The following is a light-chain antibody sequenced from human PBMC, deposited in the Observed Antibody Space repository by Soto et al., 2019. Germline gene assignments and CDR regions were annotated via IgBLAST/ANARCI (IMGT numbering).Light chain of an antibody. CDR3: SSYSSSSTLVL. V-gene: IGLV2-14*01. J-gene: IGLJ2*01. CDR1: SSDVGGYNY. Sequence: QSALTQPASVSGSPGQSITISCTGTSSDVGGYNYVSWYQQHPGKAPTIMIYEVSYRPSGVSDRFSGSKSGNTASLTISGLQAEDEADYYCSSYSSSSTLVLFGGGTKLTVL. CDR2: EVS.